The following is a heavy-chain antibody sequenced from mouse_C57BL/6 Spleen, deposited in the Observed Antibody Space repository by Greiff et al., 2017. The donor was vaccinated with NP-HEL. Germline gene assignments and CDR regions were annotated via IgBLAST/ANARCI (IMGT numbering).Heavy chain of an antibody. Sequence: VQLKESGGGLVQPGGSLSLSCAASGFTFTDYYMSWVRQPPGQALEWLGFIRNKANGYTTEYSASVKGRFTISRDNSQSILYLQMNALRAEDSATYYCARYESSYFDYWGQGTTLTVSS. CDR1: GFTFTDYY. CDR3: ARYESSYFDY. J-gene: IGHJ2*01. CDR2: IRNKANGYTT. V-gene: IGHV7-3*01.